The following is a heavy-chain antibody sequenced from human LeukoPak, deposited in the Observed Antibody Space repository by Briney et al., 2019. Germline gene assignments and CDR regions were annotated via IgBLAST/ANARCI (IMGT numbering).Heavy chain of an antibody. V-gene: IGHV1-2*02. CDR3: ARDIAAAGTGWFDP. CDR1: GYTFTGYY. Sequence: ASVKVSCKASGYTFTGYYMHWVRQAPGQGLEWMGWINPNSGGTNYAQKFQGRVTMTRDTSISTAYMEPSRLRSDDTAVYYCARDIAAAGTGWFDPWGQGTLVTVSS. CDR2: INPNSGGT. D-gene: IGHD6-13*01. J-gene: IGHJ5*02.